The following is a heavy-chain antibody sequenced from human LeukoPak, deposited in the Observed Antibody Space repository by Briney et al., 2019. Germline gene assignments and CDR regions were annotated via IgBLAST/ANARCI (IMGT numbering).Heavy chain of an antibody. Sequence: GGSLRLSCAASGFTFSSYSMNWVRQAPGKGLEWVAIIKKDGSEKYYVDSVKGRFTISRDNAKNSLYLQMNSLRADDTAVYFCAGGAGFLIDYWGQGALVTASS. CDR3: AGGAGFLIDY. CDR1: GFTFSSYS. J-gene: IGHJ4*02. CDR2: IKKDGSEK. D-gene: IGHD2/OR15-2a*01. V-gene: IGHV3-7*01.